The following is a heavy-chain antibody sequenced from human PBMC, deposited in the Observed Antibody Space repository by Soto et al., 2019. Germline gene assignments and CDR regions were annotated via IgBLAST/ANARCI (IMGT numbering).Heavy chain of an antibody. J-gene: IGHJ6*02. CDR1: GGTFSSYA. CDR2: IIPIFGTA. CDR3: ARDRGTNPYAGPRYYYYGMDV. Sequence: ASVKVSCKASGGTFSSYAISWVRQAPGQGLGWMGGIIPIFGTANYAQKFQGRVTITADESTSTAYMELSSLRSEDTAVYYCARDRGTNPYAGPRYYYYGMDVWGQGTTVTVSS. V-gene: IGHV1-69*13. D-gene: IGHD3-16*01.